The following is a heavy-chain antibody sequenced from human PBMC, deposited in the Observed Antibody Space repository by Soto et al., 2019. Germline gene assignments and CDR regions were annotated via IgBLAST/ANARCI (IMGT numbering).Heavy chain of an antibody. Sequence: SVKVSCKASAGTFSSYAISWVRQAPGEGREWMGGITPIFGTANYAQKFQGRVTITADESTSTAYMELSSLRSEDTAVYYWARAERSSSIAPYYGMDVWGQGTTVTVSS. D-gene: IGHD6-6*01. CDR3: ARAERSSSIAPYYGMDV. V-gene: IGHV1-69*13. CDR2: ITPIFGTA. J-gene: IGHJ6*02. CDR1: AGTFSSYA.